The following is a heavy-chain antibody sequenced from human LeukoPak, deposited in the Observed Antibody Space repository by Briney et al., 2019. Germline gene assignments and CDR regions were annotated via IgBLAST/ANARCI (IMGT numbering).Heavy chain of an antibody. D-gene: IGHD3-22*01. J-gene: IGHJ4*02. CDR1: GGSISSYY. CDR2: IYTSGIT. V-gene: IGHV4-4*07. CDR3: ASGEHYYDISGHWGFDY. Sequence: PSETLSLTCTVSGGSISSYYWSWIRQPAGKGLEWIGRIYTSGITNYNPSLKSRVTMSVDTSKNQFSLKLSSVTAADTAVYYCASGEHYYDISGHWGFDYWGQGTLVTVSS.